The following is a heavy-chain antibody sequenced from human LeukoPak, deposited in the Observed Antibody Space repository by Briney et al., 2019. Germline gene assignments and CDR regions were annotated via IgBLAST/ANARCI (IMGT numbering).Heavy chain of an antibody. D-gene: IGHD6-19*01. Sequence: SETLSLTCTVSGGSISSYYWSWIRQPPGKGLEWIGYIYYSGSTNYNPSLKSRVTISVDTSKNQFSLKLSSVTAADTAVYYCARGGSSGWYDYWGQGTLVTVSS. CDR1: GGSISSYY. J-gene: IGHJ4*02. CDR3: ARGGSSGWYDY. CDR2: IYYSGST. V-gene: IGHV4-59*01.